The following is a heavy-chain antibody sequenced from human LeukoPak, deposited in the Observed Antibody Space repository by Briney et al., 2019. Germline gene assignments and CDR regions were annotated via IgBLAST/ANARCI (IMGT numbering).Heavy chain of an antibody. V-gene: IGHV4-39*01. Sequence: SETLSLTCTVSGGSISSIYNYWGWIRQPPGQGLEWIGSVYYSGTTYYNPSLKSRVTVSVDTSKNQFSLRLTSVTAAATAVYHCARSSAAEGPTHNWFDPWGQGTLVTVSS. CDR3: ARSSAAEGPTHNWFDP. J-gene: IGHJ5*02. D-gene: IGHD6-13*01. CDR1: GGSISSIYNY. CDR2: VYYSGTT.